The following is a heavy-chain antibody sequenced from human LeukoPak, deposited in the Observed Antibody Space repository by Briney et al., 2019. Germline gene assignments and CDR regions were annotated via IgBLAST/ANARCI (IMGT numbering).Heavy chain of an antibody. CDR2: IYYSGST. V-gene: IGHV4-30-4*08. CDR3: ARDKSYCSSTSCYYYFDY. CDR1: GGSISSGDYY. D-gene: IGHD2-2*01. Sequence: SETLSLTYAVYGGSISSGDYYWSWIRQPPGKGLEWIGYIYYSGSTYYNPSLKSRVTISVDTSKNQFSLKLSSVTAADTAVYYCARDKSYCSSTSCYYYFDYWGQGTLVTVSS. J-gene: IGHJ4*02.